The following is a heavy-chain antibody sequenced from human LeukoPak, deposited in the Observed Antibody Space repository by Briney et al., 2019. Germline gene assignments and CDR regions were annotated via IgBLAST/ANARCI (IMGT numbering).Heavy chain of an antibody. Sequence: PSETLSLTCTVSGGSISSYYWSWIRQPPGKGLEWIGYIYYSGSTNYNPSLKSRVTISVDTSKNQFSLKLSSVTAADTAVYYCARDSDYGSGIDYWGREPWSPSPQ. CDR2: IYYSGST. V-gene: IGHV4-59*01. D-gene: IGHD3-10*01. CDR3: ARDSDYGSGIDY. CDR1: GGSISSYY. J-gene: IGHJ4*02.